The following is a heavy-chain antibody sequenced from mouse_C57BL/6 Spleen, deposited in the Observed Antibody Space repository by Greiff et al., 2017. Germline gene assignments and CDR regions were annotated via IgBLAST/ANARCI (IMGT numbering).Heavy chain of an antibody. CDR3: YYSNYDLDY. D-gene: IGHD2-5*01. Sequence: VKLMESGPELVKPGASVKISCKASGYAFSSSWMNWVKQRPGKGLEWIGRIYPGDGDTNYNGKFKGKATLTADKSSSTAYMQLSSLTSEDSAVYFCYYSNYDLDYRGQGTTLTVSS. CDR1: GYAFSSSW. CDR2: IYPGDGDT. J-gene: IGHJ2*01. V-gene: IGHV1-82*01.